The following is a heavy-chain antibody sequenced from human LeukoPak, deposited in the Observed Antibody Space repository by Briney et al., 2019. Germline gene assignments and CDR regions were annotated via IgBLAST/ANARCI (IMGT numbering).Heavy chain of an antibody. J-gene: IGHJ4*02. D-gene: IGHD1-26*01. CDR1: GGSISSGTYY. CDR2: IYYSGST. CDR3: ARNASDSGTSYFDY. V-gene: IGHV4-39*01. Sequence: PSETLSLTCTVSGGSISSGTYYWGWVPQPPGKGLEWIGSIYYSGSTSYNPSLKSRVTISVDTSKNQFSRKLDSVTAADTAVYYCARNASDSGTSYFDYWGQGTLVTVSS.